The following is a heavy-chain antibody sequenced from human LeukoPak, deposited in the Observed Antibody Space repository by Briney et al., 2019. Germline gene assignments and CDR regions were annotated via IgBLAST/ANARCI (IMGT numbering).Heavy chain of an antibody. J-gene: IGHJ4*02. Sequence: PGGSLRLSCVDPGITFSKYWMNWVLQAPGKGLEWVANMKHDGNEKHYVDSVEGRFTISRDNAKSSLYLQMNNLRAEDTAVYYCARDSGHSGYDLYDYWGQGTLVTVSS. CDR3: ARDSGHSGYDLYDY. D-gene: IGHD5-12*01. CDR1: GITFSKYW. V-gene: IGHV3-7*01. CDR2: MKHDGNEK.